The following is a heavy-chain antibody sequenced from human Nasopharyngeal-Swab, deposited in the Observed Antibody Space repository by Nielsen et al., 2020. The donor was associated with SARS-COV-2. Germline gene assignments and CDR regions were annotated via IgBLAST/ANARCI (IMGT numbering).Heavy chain of an antibody. J-gene: IGHJ6*03. D-gene: IGHD6-13*01. CDR3: ARQYSSSWYIDSYYYYMDV. CDR2: ISSSSSYI. V-gene: IGHV3-21*01. CDR1: GFTFSSYS. Sequence: GESLKISCAASGFTFSSYSMSWVRQAPGKGLEWVSSISSSSSYIYYADSVKGRFTISRDNAKNSLYLQMNSLRAEDTAVYYCARQYSSSWYIDSYYYYMDVWGKGTTATVSS.